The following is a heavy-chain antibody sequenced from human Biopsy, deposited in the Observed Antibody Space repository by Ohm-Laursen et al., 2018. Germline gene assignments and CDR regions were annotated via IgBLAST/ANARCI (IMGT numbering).Heavy chain of an antibody. J-gene: IGHJ6*02. V-gene: IGHV3-23*01. CDR3: AKVPREGLSYCYSMDV. CDR1: GISFSRSA. Sequence: GQTLSLTCAASGISFSRSAMNWVRQAPGKGLEWVSGITASGGTTYYADSVKGRFTISRDNSNNTLYLQMNSLRDDDTAVYYCAKVPREGLSYCYSMDVWGQGTTVTVSS. CDR2: ITASGGTT. D-gene: IGHD4/OR15-4a*01.